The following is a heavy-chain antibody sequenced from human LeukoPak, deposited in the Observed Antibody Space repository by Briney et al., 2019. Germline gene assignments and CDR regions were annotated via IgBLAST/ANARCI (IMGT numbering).Heavy chain of an antibody. V-gene: IGHV1-69*01. J-gene: IGHJ4*02. Sequence: SVKVSCKASGGTFSSYAISWVRQAPGQGLEWMGGIIPIFGTANYAQKFQGRVTITADESTSTAYMELSGLRSEDTAVYYCARNFYDSSGYPLGLFDYWGQGTLVTVSS. CDR1: GGTFSSYA. CDR2: IIPIFGTA. D-gene: IGHD3-22*01. CDR3: ARNFYDSSGYPLGLFDY.